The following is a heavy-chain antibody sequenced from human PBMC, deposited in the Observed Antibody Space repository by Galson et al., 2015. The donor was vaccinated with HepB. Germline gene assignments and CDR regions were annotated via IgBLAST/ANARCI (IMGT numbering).Heavy chain of an antibody. CDR2: ISYDGSNK. CDR1: GFTFSSYA. J-gene: IGHJ6*02. V-gene: IGHV3-30*04. CDR3: AKGAVGWELHYYGMDV. Sequence: SLRLSCAASGFTFSSYAMHWVRQAPGKGLEWVAVISYDGSNKYYADSVKGRFTISRDNSKNTLYLQMNSLRAKDTAVYYCAKGAVGWELHYYGMDVWGQGTTVTVSS. D-gene: IGHD1-26*01.